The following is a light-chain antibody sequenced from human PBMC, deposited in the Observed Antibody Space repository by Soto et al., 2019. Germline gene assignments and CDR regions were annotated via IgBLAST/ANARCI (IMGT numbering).Light chain of an antibody. CDR3: QQSYSTPRT. J-gene: IGKJ4*01. CDR2: AAS. CDR1: QRINIY. V-gene: IGKV1-39*01. Sequence: DLQMTQSPSSLSTSVGDRFTITCRASQRINIYLNWYQQKKGKAPKXXIYAASSLQSGVPSRFSGSLYGTDFTLTISSLQTEDFATYYCQQSYSTPRTFGGGTKVDIK.